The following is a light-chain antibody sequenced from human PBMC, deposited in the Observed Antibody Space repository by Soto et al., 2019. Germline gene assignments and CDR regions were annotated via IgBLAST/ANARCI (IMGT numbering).Light chain of an antibody. CDR3: QQYGTSLT. J-gene: IGKJ4*01. Sequence: DIQMTQSPSSVSASVGDRVTITCRASQGISSWLAWYQQKPGKAPKLLIYAESTRATGIPDRFSGSGSGTDFTLTISRLDPEDFAVYYCQQYGTSLTFGGGTKVDI. CDR2: AES. CDR1: QGISSW. V-gene: IGKV1-12*01.